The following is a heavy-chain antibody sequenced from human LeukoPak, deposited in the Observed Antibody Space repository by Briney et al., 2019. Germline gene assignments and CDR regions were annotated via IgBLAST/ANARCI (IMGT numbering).Heavy chain of an antibody. D-gene: IGHD6-19*01. CDR2: INHRGST. V-gene: IGHV4-34*01. CDR3: VRPRTLYNSGWYAY. Sequence: PSETLSLTCTVSGGSINGYYWSWIRQPPGKGLEWIGEINHRGSTNYNPSLKSRVTLSLDTSKNQFSLKLTSMTAADTAVYYCVRPRTLYNSGWYAYWGRGTLVTVSS. J-gene: IGHJ4*02. CDR1: GGSINGYY.